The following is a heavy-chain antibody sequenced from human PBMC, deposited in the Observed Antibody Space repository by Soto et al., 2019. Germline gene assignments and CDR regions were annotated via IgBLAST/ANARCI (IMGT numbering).Heavy chain of an antibody. J-gene: IGHJ6*02. V-gene: IGHV3-33*01. CDR1: GFTFSSYG. Sequence: QVQLVESGGGVVQPGRSLRLSCAASGFTFSSYGMHWVRQAPGKGLEWVAVIWYDGSNKYYADSVKGRFTISRDNSKNTLYLQMNSLRAEDTAVYYCARDLSHYDFWSGYSYYYYGMDVWGQGTTVTVSS. CDR2: IWYDGSNK. CDR3: ARDLSHYDFWSGYSYYYYGMDV. D-gene: IGHD3-3*01.